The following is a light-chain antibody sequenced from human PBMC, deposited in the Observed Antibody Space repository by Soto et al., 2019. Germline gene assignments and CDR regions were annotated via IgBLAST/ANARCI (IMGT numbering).Light chain of an antibody. CDR3: QQYGSRYT. CDR2: GES. J-gene: IGKJ2*01. V-gene: IGKV3-20*01. CDR1: QSVSSSY. Sequence: EIVLTQSPGTLSLSPGERATLSCRASQSVSSSYLAWYQQKPGQAPRLLIYGESSRATGIPDRFSGSGSGTDFTLTISRLEPEDFAVYYCQQYGSRYTFGQGTKLEIK.